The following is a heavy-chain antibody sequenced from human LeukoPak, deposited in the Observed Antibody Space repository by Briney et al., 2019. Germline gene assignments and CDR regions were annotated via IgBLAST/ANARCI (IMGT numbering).Heavy chain of an antibody. CDR3: ARETRGVAFDY. Sequence: GGSLRLSCAASGFTFSSYNMNWVCQAPGKGLEWVSYITTSSSSIYYVDSVKGRFTISRDNAKNSLYLQMNSLRADDTAVYYCARETRGVAFDYWGQGTLVTVSS. V-gene: IGHV3-48*01. CDR1: GFTFSSYN. CDR2: ITTSSSSI. D-gene: IGHD2-2*01. J-gene: IGHJ4*02.